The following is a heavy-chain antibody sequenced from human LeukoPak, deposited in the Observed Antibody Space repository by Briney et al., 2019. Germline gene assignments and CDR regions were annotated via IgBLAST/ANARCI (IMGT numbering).Heavy chain of an antibody. CDR3: ARDQFEFPATLRWPEDY. Sequence: GGSLRLSCAASGFTFSSYSMNWVRQAPGKGLEWVSSISSSSSYIYYADSVKGRFTISRDNAKNSLYLQMNSLRAEDTAVYYCARDQFEFPATLRWPEDYWGQGTLVTVSS. D-gene: IGHD5-24*01. V-gene: IGHV3-21*01. CDR1: GFTFSSYS. CDR2: ISSSSSYI. J-gene: IGHJ4*02.